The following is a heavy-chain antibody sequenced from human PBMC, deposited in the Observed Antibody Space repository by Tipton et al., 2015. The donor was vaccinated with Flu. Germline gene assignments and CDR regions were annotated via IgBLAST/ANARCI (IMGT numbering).Heavy chain of an antibody. V-gene: IGHV4-4*07. Sequence: TLSLTCAVSGYSISSNYYWSWIRQPAGKGLEWIGRIYIGGRTNYNPSLKSRVTMSVDLFKNQVSLRLSSVTAADTAVYYCARERRGGWPFYDAFDLWGQGTMVTVSS. CDR1: GYSISSNYY. D-gene: IGHD6-19*01. J-gene: IGHJ3*01. CDR2: IYIGGRT. CDR3: ARERRGGWPFYDAFDL.